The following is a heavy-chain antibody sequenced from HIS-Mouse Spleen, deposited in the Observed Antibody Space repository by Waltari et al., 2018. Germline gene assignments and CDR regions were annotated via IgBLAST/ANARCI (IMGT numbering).Heavy chain of an antibody. CDR3: ARGRDSGSYYFDY. V-gene: IGHV4-34*01. CDR1: GGSFRGYY. J-gene: IGHJ4*02. Sequence: QVQLQQWGAGLLKPSETLSLTCAVYGGSFRGYYWCWIRQPPGKGLEWIGEITPSGSTNYNPSLKSRVTISVDTSKNQVSLKLSSVTAAETAVYSCARGRDSGSYYFDYWGQGTLVTVSS. D-gene: IGHD1-26*01. CDR2: ITPSGST.